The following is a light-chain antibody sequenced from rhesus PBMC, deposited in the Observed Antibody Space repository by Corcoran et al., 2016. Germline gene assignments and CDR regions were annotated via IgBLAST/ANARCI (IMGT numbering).Light chain of an antibody. Sequence: QVILTQSPATLSLSPGERATLSCRASQSVSSYLAWYQQKPVQAPRLLIYGASSRATGIPDRFSGSGSGTEFTLTISSLEPEDFAWYYCQKYSSSPLTFGGGTKVEIK. CDR2: GAS. J-gene: IGKJ4*01. CDR1: QSVSSY. V-gene: IGKV3-53*01. CDR3: QKYSSSPLT.